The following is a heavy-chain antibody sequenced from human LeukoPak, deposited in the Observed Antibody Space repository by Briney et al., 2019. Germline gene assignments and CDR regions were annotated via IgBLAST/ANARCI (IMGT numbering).Heavy chain of an antibody. Sequence: ASVKVSCKASGYTFTSYAMHWVRQAPGQRLEWMGWINAGNGNTKYSQKFQGRVTITRDTSASTAYMELSSLRSEDTAVYYCARALLAVAGTSPGDYWGQGTLVTVSS. CDR3: ARALLAVAGTSPGDY. V-gene: IGHV1-3*01. D-gene: IGHD6-19*01. CDR2: INAGNGNT. J-gene: IGHJ4*02. CDR1: GYTFTSYA.